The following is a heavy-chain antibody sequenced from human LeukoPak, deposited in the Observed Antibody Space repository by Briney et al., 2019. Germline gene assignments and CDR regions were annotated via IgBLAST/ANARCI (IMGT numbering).Heavy chain of an antibody. CDR3: VWGSI. D-gene: IGHD3-16*01. Sequence: TSETLSLTCAVYGGSFSGYYWSWIRQPPGKGLEWIGYIYYSGSTNYNPSLKSRVTISVDTSKNQFSLKLSSVTAADTAVYYCVWGSIWGQGTMVTVSS. J-gene: IGHJ3*02. CDR2: IYYSGST. V-gene: IGHV4-59*08. CDR1: GGSFSGYY.